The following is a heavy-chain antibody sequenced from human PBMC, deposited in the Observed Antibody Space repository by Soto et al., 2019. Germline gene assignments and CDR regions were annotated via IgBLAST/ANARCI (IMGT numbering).Heavy chain of an antibody. CDR2: ISYDGSNK. CDR1: GFTFSSDG. J-gene: IGHJ5*01. CDR3: VRLIGNSWLDF. V-gene: IGHV3-30*03. Sequence: GGSVRMSFAAAGFTFSSDGRHWVRQAPGKGLEWVAVISYDGSNKYYADSVKSRITINPDTSKNQFSLHLNSVTPEDTAVYYCVRLIGNSWLDFWGQGTLVTVSS. D-gene: IGHD1-26*01.